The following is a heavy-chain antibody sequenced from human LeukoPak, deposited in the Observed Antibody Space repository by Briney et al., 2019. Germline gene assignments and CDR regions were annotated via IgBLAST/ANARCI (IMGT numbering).Heavy chain of an antibody. Sequence: GASVKVSCKTSGYTFTNYGISWVRQAPGLGLEWMGWISAYNGNTNYAQKVQGRVAMTTDTSTSTAYMELRSLRFDDTAVYYCARDQSVRLLQTSSTYFKHVFAIWGQGSMVTVSS. J-gene: IGHJ3*02. CDR1: GYTFTNYG. V-gene: IGHV1-18*01. CDR3: ARDQSVRLLQTSSTYFKHVFAI. D-gene: IGHD6-13*01. CDR2: ISAYNGNT.